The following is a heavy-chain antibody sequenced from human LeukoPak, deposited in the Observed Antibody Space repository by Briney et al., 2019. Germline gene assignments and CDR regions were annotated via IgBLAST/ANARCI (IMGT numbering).Heavy chain of an antibody. Sequence: NSSETLSLTCAVSGYSISSGYYWGWIRQPPGKGLEWIGSIYYSGSTYSGSIYYNPSLKSRVTISVDTSKNQFSLKLSSVTAADTAVYFCARRPEHRSFVWGKGTTVIVSS. J-gene: IGHJ6*04. CDR2: IYYSGSTYSGSI. D-gene: IGHD1/OR15-1a*01. V-gene: IGHV4-38-2*01. CDR1: GYSISSGYY. CDR3: ARRPEHRSFV.